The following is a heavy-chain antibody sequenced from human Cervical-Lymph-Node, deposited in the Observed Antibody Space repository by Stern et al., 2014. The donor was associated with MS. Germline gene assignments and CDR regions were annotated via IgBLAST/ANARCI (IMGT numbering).Heavy chain of an antibody. CDR2: IFSSGSP. CDR1: GGSISSGSYN. D-gene: IGHD3-3*01. CDR3: TRHGGTYNFWSGYDYYFNY. J-gene: IGHJ4*02. Sequence: QVQLQESGPGLVKPSETLSLTCTVSGGSISSGSYNWGWIRQPPGKGLEWIGSIFSSGSPYYNPSLKSRVTISVDTSKNQFSLKWSSVTAADTAVYYCTRHGGTYNFWSGYDYYFNYWGQGTLVTVSS. V-gene: IGHV4-39*01.